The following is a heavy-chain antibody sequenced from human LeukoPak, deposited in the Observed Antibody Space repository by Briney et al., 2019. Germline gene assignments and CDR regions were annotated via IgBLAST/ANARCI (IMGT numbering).Heavy chain of an antibody. CDR2: ISAYNGNT. J-gene: IGHJ4*02. D-gene: IGHD3-22*01. V-gene: IGHV1-18*01. CDR1: GYTFTSYG. CDR3: ATMIGPHAYFDY. Sequence: ASVKVSCKASGYTFTSYGISWVRQAPGQGLEWMGWISAYNGNTNYAQKLQGRVTMTRDTSTSTVYMELSSLRSEDTAVYYCATMIGPHAYFDYWGQGTLVTVSS.